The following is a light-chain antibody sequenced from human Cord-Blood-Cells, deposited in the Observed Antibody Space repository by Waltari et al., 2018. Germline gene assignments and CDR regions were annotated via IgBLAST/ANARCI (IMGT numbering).Light chain of an antibody. CDR2: DVS. CDR1: SSDAGGYIY. J-gene: IGLJ3*02. CDR3: SSYTSSSTWV. V-gene: IGLV2-14*03. Sequence: QSALTQPASVSGSPGPSITISCTGTSSDAGGYIYVSWYQQHPGKAPKLMIYDVSNRPSGVSNRFSGSKSGNPASLTISGLHAEDEADYYCSSYTSSSTWVFGGGTKLTVL.